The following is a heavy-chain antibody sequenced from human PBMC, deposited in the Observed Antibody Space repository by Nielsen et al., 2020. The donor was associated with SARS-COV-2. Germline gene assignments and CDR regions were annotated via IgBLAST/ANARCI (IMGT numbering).Heavy chain of an antibody. CDR3: ARDGTRAFDY. Sequence: ASVKVSCKASGYNFTKYYMHWVRQAPGQGLEWMGIIKPSGGSTSYGEKFQGRVTMTRDAATSTVYMEMSSLRSDDTAVYYCARDGTRAFDYWGQGTLVTVSS. V-gene: IGHV1-46*01. J-gene: IGHJ4*02. CDR2: IKPSGGST. CDR1: GYNFTKYY.